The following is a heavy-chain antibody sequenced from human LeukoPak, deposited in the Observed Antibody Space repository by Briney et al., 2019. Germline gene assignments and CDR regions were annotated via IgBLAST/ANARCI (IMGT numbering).Heavy chain of an antibody. CDR1: GGSISSYY. Sequence: PSETLSLTCTVSGGSISSYYWGWIRQPPGKGLEWIGYIYYRGSTDYNPSLKSRVTISLGTSKNQFSLKPSSVTAADTAVYYCVRGLMTTADYWGQGTLVTVSS. D-gene: IGHD4-17*01. V-gene: IGHV4-59*01. CDR3: VRGLMTTADY. CDR2: IYYRGST. J-gene: IGHJ4*02.